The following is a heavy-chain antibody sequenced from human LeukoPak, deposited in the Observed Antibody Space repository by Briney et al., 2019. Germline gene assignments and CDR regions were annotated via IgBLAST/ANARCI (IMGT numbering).Heavy chain of an antibody. CDR2: IYHNGTL. J-gene: IGHJ6*02. Sequence: SETLSLTCAVSVGSISSGNWWTWVRQSPGKGLEGIGEIYHNGTLTYNPSLKSRVTISADSFKNHFPLKLTSVTAADTAVYYCATAPILRGEGGEHYKYGMDVWGQGTTVIVSS. V-gene: IGHV4-4*02. CDR3: ATAPILRGEGGEHYKYGMDV. CDR1: VGSISSGNW. D-gene: IGHD2-2*02.